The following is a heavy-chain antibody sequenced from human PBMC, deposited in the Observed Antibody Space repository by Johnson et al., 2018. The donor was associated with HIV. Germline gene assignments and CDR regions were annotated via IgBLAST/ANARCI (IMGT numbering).Heavy chain of an antibody. Sequence: QVQLVESGGGLVQPGGSLRLSCAASGFTFSDYYMRWIRQAPGKGLEWVSYISSSGTTIYSADSVKGRFTISRDNAKNSLYLQMNSLRAEDTAVYYCARYSSSSRDTFDIWGQGTRVTVSS. V-gene: IGHV3-11*04. CDR3: ARYSSSSRDTFDI. CDR2: ISSSGTTI. J-gene: IGHJ3*02. D-gene: IGHD6-13*01. CDR1: GFTFSDYY.